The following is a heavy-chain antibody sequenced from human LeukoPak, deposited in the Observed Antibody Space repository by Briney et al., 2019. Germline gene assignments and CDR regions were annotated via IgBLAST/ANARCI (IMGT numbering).Heavy chain of an antibody. D-gene: IGHD6-13*01. Sequence: GGSLRLSCAASGFTFSSYGMHWARQAPGKGLEWVAVISYDGSNKYYADSVKGRFTISRDNSKNTLYLQMNSLRAEDTAVYYCARALPGIAAAGPFDYWGQGTLVTVSS. CDR2: ISYDGSNK. V-gene: IGHV3-30*03. CDR1: GFTFSSYG. CDR3: ARALPGIAAAGPFDY. J-gene: IGHJ4*02.